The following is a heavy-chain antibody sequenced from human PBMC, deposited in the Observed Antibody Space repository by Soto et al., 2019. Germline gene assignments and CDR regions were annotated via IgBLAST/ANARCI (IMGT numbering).Heavy chain of an antibody. Sequence: EVQLLESGGGLVQPGGSLRLSCAASGFTFNNFAMSWVRQSPGKGLEWVSAVSGGGGDTYYAYSVKGRFTISRDNFKNTLDLQMNSLRADDTAIYFCARCTVDTIVSSGWCKWFGPWGQGALVTVSS. CDR2: VSGGGGDT. CDR1: GFTFNNFA. D-gene: IGHD6-19*01. J-gene: IGHJ5*02. CDR3: ARCTVDTIVSSGWCKWFGP. V-gene: IGHV3-23*01.